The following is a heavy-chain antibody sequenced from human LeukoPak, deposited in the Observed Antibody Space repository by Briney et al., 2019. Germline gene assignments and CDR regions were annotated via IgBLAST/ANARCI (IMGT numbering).Heavy chain of an antibody. CDR3: ARSMYCGGDCYYYFDY. V-gene: IGHV3-74*01. D-gene: IGHD2-21*02. CDR1: GFTFSSYW. CDR2: INSDGTII. Sequence: PRGSLRLSCAASGFTFSSYWMHWVRHAPGKGLVWVSRINSDGTIIGYADSVKGRFTISRDNAKNTLYLQMNSLRADDTAVYYCARSMYCGGDCYYYFDYWGQGTLVTVAS. J-gene: IGHJ4*02.